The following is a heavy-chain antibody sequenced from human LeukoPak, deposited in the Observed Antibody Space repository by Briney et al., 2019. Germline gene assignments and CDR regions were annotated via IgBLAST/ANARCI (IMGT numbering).Heavy chain of an antibody. CDR3: ARSYDSRGYYYYGMGV. D-gene: IGHD3-22*01. CDR1: GGSISSYF. V-gene: IGHV4-59*01. CDR2: IYYSGTT. Sequence: SETLSLTCTVSGGSISSYFWTWIRQPPGKGLEWIGYIYYSGTTKYNPSLRSRVTISLDTSKNQFSLKLNSVTAADTAVYYCARSYDSRGYYYYGMGVWGQGTTVTVSS. J-gene: IGHJ6*02.